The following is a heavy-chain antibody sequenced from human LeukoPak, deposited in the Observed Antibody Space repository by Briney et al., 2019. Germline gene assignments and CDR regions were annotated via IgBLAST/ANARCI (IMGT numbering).Heavy chain of an antibody. Sequence: SETLSLTCTVSGGSISNYYWNWIRQPAGKGLEWIGWIYPSGSTNYNPSLKSRVTISVDTSKNQFSLKLSSVTAADTAVYYCAREGVHYDILTGYYTRRGYFDYWGQGTLVTVSS. V-gene: IGHV4-4*07. CDR1: GGSISNYY. CDR2: IYPSGST. CDR3: AREGVHYDILTGYYTRRGYFDY. D-gene: IGHD3-9*01. J-gene: IGHJ4*02.